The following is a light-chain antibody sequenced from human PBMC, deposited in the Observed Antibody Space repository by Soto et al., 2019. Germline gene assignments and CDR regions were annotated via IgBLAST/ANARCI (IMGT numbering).Light chain of an antibody. V-gene: IGKV3-20*01. Sequence: EIGLTQSPGTLSLSPGERATLSCRASQSVSSSYLAWYQQKPVQAPRLLIYVASSRATGIPNRFSGSSSGSDCTITTSRLSPDDSALYVCQESGYSRSTFGNGTRMEIK. CDR1: QSVSSSY. CDR2: VAS. CDR3: QESGYSRST. J-gene: IGKJ5*01.